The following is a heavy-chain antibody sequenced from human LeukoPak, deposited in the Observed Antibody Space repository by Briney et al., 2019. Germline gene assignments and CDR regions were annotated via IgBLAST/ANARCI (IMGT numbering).Heavy chain of an antibody. J-gene: IGHJ4*02. V-gene: IGHV4-34*01. CDR1: GGSFSGYY. D-gene: IGHD5-18*01. CDR3: ARGGYSYGYGREYDLPRLLDY. CDR2: INHRRST. Sequence: SETLSLTCAVYGGSFSGYYWSWIRQPPGKGLEWIGEINHRRSTNYNPSLKSRVTMSVDTSKNQFSLNLSSVTAADTAVYYCARGGYSYGYGREYDLPRLLDYWGQGTLVTVSS.